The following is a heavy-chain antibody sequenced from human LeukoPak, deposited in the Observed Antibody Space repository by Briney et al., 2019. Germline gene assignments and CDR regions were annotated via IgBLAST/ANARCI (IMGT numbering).Heavy chain of an antibody. D-gene: IGHD3-3*01. V-gene: IGHV3-72*01. Sequence: GGSLRLSCAASGSTFSEHYMDWVRQAPGKGLEWVRRTKNNANGYTTEYAASVKGRFTISRDDSKNSLYLQMNSLTIDHSAVYYCARGNNDFWSGYHIDYWGQGTLVTVSS. CDR2: TKNNANGYTT. CDR1: GSTFSEHY. J-gene: IGHJ4*02. CDR3: ARGNNDFWSGYHIDY.